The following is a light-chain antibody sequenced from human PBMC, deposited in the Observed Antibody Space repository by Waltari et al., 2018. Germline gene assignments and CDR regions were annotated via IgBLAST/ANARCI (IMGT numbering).Light chain of an antibody. CDR3: SSQSSNDVVL. Sequence: QSALTQPASVSGSPGQSVTIFCAGTSNDVGGYNSVSWYQEHPGQATRVIIYEVSDRPSGVSDLFSGSKSGNTASLTISWLQAEDEADYYCSSQSSNDVVLFGGGTKLTVL. J-gene: IGLJ2*01. CDR2: EVS. CDR1: SNDVGGYNS. V-gene: IGLV2-14*01.